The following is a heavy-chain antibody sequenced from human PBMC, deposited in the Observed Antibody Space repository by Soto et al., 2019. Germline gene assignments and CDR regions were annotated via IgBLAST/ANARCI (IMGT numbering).Heavy chain of an antibody. J-gene: IGHJ3*02. Sequence: SETLSLTCAVYGGSFSDYYWTWIRQPPGKGLEWIGEINHRGTTRYNPSLKSRVTVSVDTSKNQFSLNQRSVTAADTAVYYCASPTLGAFDIWGQGTMVTVSS. CDR1: GGSFSDYY. D-gene: IGHD3-16*01. V-gene: IGHV4-34*01. CDR2: INHRGTT. CDR3: ASPTLGAFDI.